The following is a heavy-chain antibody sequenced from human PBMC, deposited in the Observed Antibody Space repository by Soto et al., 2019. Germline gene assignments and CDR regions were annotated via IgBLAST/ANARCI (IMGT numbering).Heavy chain of an antibody. D-gene: IGHD3-10*01. CDR1: GFTFSSYD. V-gene: IGHV3-13*01. CDR3: ARGVRFGSSRYLDY. CDR2: IGTAGDT. J-gene: IGHJ4*02. Sequence: PGGSLRPSCAASGFTFSSYDMHWVRQATGKGLEWVSAIGTAGDTYYPGFVKGRFTISRENAKNSLYLQMNSLRAGDTAVYYCARGVRFGSSRYLDYWGQGTLVTVSS.